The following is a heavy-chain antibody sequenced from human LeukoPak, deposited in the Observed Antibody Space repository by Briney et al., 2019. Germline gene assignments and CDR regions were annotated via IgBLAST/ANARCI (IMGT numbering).Heavy chain of an antibody. Sequence: GGSLRLSCAASGFTFSSYEMNWVRQAPGKGLEWVSYISSSGSTIYYADSVKGRFTISRDNAKNSLYLQMNSLRAEDTAVYYCAKILNPRITIFGAGFDYWGQGTLVTVSS. J-gene: IGHJ4*02. CDR3: AKILNPRITIFGAGFDY. D-gene: IGHD3-3*01. CDR1: GFTFSSYE. V-gene: IGHV3-48*03. CDR2: ISSSGSTI.